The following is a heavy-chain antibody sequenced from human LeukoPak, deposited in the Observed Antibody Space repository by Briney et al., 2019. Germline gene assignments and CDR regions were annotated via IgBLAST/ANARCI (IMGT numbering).Heavy chain of an antibody. Sequence: GGSLRLSXAASGFTFNICTMNWVRQAPGKGLEWDSSISSSSTYVYYADSLKGRFTISRDNGKHSLYLQMNSLRAEDTAVYYCAVQRVHHGFDIWGQGTMVTVSS. CDR2: ISSSSTYV. J-gene: IGHJ3*02. D-gene: IGHD1-1*01. CDR3: AVQRVHHGFDI. V-gene: IGHV3-21*01. CDR1: GFTFNICT.